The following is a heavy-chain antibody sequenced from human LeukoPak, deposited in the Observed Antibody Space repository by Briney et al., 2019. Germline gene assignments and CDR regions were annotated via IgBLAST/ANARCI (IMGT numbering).Heavy chain of an antibody. CDR2: ILPGDSDT. CDR3: ARQGAGASYYDPTGLPRGAFDS. J-gene: IGHJ3*02. CDR1: GYIFTNYL. V-gene: IGHV5-51*01. Sequence: ESLKISCRASGYIFTNYLIAWVRWMPGEGLQWIGIILPGDSDTRYSPSLRGQVTLSAEQSTRPAYLQWTSLRASDSAIYYCARQGAGASYYDPTGLPRGAFDSWGQGTTVTVSS. D-gene: IGHD3-22*01.